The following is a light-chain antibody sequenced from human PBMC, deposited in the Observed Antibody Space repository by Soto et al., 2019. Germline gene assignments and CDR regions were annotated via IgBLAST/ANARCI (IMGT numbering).Light chain of an antibody. Sequence: QSVLTQPSSVSGSPGRSITISCTGTSSDVGGYNYVSWYQQHPGKAPKVMLYDVSNRPSGASNRFSGSKSGNTASLTISGLQAEDEADYYCSSYTSSSTLVFATGTKVTVL. J-gene: IGLJ1*01. CDR3: SSYTSSSTLV. V-gene: IGLV2-14*01. CDR1: SSDVGGYNY. CDR2: DVS.